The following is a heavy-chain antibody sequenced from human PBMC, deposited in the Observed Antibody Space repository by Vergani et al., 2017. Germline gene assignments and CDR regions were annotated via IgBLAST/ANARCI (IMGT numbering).Heavy chain of an antibody. V-gene: IGHV3-7*01. D-gene: IGHD2-21*02. CDR2: IKQDGSEK. CDR1: GFTFSSYW. Sequence: EVQLVESGGGLVQPGGSLRLSCAASGFTFSSYWMSWVRQAPGKGLEWVANIKQDGSEKNYVDSVKGRFTISRDNAKNSLYLQMNSLRAEDTAVYYCARDDLDHYYYYYGMDVWGQGTTVTVSS. J-gene: IGHJ6*02. CDR3: ARDDLDHYYYYYGMDV.